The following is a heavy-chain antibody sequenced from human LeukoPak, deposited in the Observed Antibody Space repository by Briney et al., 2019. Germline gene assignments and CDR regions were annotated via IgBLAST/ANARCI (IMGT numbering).Heavy chain of an antibody. D-gene: IGHD6-13*01. J-gene: IGHJ4*02. Sequence: ALVKVSCKTSGYTFTGYYMHWVRQAPGQGLEWMGWINPNSGGTNYAQKFQGRVTMTRDTSISTAYMELSRLRSDDTAVYYCARGGIAAAGNDYWGQGTLVTVSS. CDR2: INPNSGGT. CDR3: ARGGIAAAGNDY. V-gene: IGHV1-2*02. CDR1: GYTFTGYY.